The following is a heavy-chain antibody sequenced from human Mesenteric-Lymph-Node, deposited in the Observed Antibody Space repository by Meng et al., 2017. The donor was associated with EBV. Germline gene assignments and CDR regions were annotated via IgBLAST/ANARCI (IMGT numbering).Heavy chain of an antibody. CDR1: GGSFSGYY. Sequence: VQLQQWGAGLLRPSETLSLTCAAYGGSFSGYYWSWIRQPPGKGLEWIGEINHSGSTNYNPSLKSRVTISVDTSKNQFSLKLSSVTAADTAVYYCARGYGSGHLWGQGTLVTVSS. CDR3: ARGYGSGHL. V-gene: IGHV4-34*01. J-gene: IGHJ4*02. D-gene: IGHD3-10*01. CDR2: INHSGST.